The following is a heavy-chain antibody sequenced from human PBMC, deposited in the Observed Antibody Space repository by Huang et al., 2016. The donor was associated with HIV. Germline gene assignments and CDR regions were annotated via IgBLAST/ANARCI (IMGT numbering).Heavy chain of an antibody. CDR1: GFSLTTSGVC. D-gene: IGHD6-19*01. CDR3: AHRRRGFFSSGWTWAFDI. V-gene: IGHV2-5*02. CDR2: IYWDDDE. J-gene: IGHJ3*02. Sequence: QITLKESGPTLVKPTQTLTLTCSFSGFSLTTSGVCVGWIRQPPGNALEWLALIYWDDDERYSPSLKSRRTITKDTSKNQVVRTMTNMDPVDTATYYCAHRRRGFFSSGWTWAFDIWGQGTMVTVSS.